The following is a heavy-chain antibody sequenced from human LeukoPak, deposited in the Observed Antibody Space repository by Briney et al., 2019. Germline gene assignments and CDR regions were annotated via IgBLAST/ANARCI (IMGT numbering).Heavy chain of an antibody. CDR1: GGSLSSYY. CDR2: IYYSGST. V-gene: IGHV4-59*08. J-gene: IGHJ3*02. Sequence: SETLSLTCTVSGGSLSSYYWSWIRQPPGKGLEWIGYIYYSGSTNYNPSLKSRVTISVDTSKNQFSLKLSSVTAADTAVYYCARHLWFGGYGAFDIWGQGTMVTVSS. D-gene: IGHD3-10*01. CDR3: ARHLWFGGYGAFDI.